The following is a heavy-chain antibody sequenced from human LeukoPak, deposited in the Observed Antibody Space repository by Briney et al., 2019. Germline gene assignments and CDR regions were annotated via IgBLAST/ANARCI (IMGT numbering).Heavy chain of an antibody. CDR2: IYYSGST. D-gene: IGHD1-26*01. Sequence: ESSETLSLTCTVSGGSISSSSYYWGWIRQPPGKGLEWIGSIYYSGSTYYNPSLKSRVTISVDTSKNQFSLKLSSVTAADTAVYYCARHGELRELFVYWGQGTLVTVSS. CDR3: ARHGELRELFVY. V-gene: IGHV4-39*01. CDR1: GGSISSSSYY. J-gene: IGHJ4*02.